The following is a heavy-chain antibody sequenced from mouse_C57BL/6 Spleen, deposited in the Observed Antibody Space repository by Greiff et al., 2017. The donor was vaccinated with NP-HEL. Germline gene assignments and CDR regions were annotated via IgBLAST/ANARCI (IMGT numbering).Heavy chain of an antibody. Sequence: EVKLVESGGGLVKPGGSLKLSCAASGFTFSDYGMHWVRQAPEKGLEWVAYISSGSSTIYYADTVKGRFTISRDNAKNTLFLQMTSLRSEDTAMYYCARVYDYDASPFAYWGQGTLVTVSA. CDR2: ISSGSSTI. D-gene: IGHD2-4*01. CDR3: ARVYDYDASPFAY. CDR1: GFTFSDYG. V-gene: IGHV5-17*01. J-gene: IGHJ3*01.